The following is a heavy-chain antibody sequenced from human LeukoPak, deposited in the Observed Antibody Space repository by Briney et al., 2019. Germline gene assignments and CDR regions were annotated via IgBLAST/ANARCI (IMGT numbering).Heavy chain of an antibody. CDR3: AVYYSSGPIAY. V-gene: IGHV3-7*01. CDR2: IKQDGSEK. J-gene: IGHJ4*02. CDR1: GLAFSYYW. Sequence: GGSLRLSCAASGLAFSYYWMSWVRQAPGKGLEWVDNIKQDGSEKHYVDSVKGRFTVSRDNAKNSLYLQMNSLRAEDTAVYYCAVYYSSGPIAYWGQGTLVTVSS. D-gene: IGHD3-22*01.